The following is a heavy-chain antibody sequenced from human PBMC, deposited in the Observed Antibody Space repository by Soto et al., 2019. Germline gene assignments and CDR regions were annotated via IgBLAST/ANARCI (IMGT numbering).Heavy chain of an antibody. CDR2: ISGYNGDT. V-gene: IGHV1-18*01. CDR3: ARGMDYYDSSTVAFDI. D-gene: IGHD3-22*01. CDR1: GYTFTRYG. J-gene: IGHJ3*02. Sequence: ASVKVSCKASGYTFTRYGISWVRQAPGQGLEWMGWISGYNGDTNYAQKFQGRVSMTIDTSTTTAYMELRSLTSDDTAVYYCARGMDYYDSSTVAFDIWGQGTMVTVS.